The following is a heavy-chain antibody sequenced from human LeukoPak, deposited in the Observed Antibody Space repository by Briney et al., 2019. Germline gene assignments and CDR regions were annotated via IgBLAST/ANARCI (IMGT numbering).Heavy chain of an antibody. Sequence: SETLSLTCTVSGGSISSYYWSWIRQPAGKGLEWIGRIYTSGSTNYNPSLKSRVTMSVDTSKNQFSLKLSSVIAADTAVYYCATSAWRGYYMDVWGKGTTVTDSS. CDR1: GGSISSYY. CDR2: IYTSGST. J-gene: IGHJ6*03. V-gene: IGHV4-4*07. D-gene: IGHD3-3*01. CDR3: ATSAWRGYYMDV.